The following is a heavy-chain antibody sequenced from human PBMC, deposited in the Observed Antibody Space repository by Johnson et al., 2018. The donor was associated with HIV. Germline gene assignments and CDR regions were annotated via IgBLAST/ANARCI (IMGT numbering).Heavy chain of an antibody. CDR2: ISYDGSDK. J-gene: IGHJ3*02. D-gene: IGHD5-24*01. CDR1: GFPFSTFA. V-gene: IGHV3-30*18. CDR3: AKDIGDGYNRWGAFDI. Sequence: QVQLVESGGGVVQPGRSLRLSCAASGFPFSTFAMHWVRQAPGKGLEWVAVISYDGSDKYYADSVKGRFTISRDNSKNTLYLQMNSLRAEDTAVYYCAKDIGDGYNRWGAFDIWGQGTMVTVSS.